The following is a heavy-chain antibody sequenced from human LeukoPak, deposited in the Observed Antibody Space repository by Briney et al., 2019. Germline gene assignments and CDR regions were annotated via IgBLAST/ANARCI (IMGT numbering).Heavy chain of an antibody. CDR2: IYYSGST. J-gene: IGHJ4*02. D-gene: IGHD3-9*01. CDR1: GGSVSSSIYY. V-gene: IGHV4-39*01. Sequence: SETLSLTCTVSGGSVSSSIYYWGWLRQPPGKGLEWIGSIYYSGSTSYNPSLKSRVTISVDTSKNQFSLKLTSVTAADTVVYYCASRNNILTGYVFDFWGQGTLVTVSS. CDR3: ASRNNILTGYVFDF.